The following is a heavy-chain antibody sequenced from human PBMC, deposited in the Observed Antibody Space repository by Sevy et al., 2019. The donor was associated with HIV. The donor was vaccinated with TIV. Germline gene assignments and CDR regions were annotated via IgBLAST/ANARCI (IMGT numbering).Heavy chain of an antibody. Sequence: GGSLRLSCAASGFSYSSYGMHWVRQAPGKGLEGVAYIQYDGSNKDYADSVKGRFTISRDNSKKTLDLQMNSLRVEDTAVYYCVKEGGGEGGDHWGQGTLVTVSS. CDR3: VKEGGGEGGDH. CDR1: GFSYSSYG. D-gene: IGHD2-21*01. V-gene: IGHV3-30*02. J-gene: IGHJ4*02. CDR2: IQYDGSNK.